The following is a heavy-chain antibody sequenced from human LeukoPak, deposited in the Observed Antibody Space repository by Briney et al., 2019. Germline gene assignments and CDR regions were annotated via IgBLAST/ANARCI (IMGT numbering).Heavy chain of an antibody. CDR1: GGSISSYY. Sequence: SETLSLTCTVSGGSISSYYWSWIRQPAGKGLEWIGRIYTSGSTNYNPSLKSRVTMSVDTSKNQFSLKLSSVTAADTAVYYCARDMGYDSSGYYSDDAFDIWGQGTMVTVSS. V-gene: IGHV4-4*07. D-gene: IGHD3-22*01. CDR2: IYTSGST. CDR3: ARDMGYDSSGYYSDDAFDI. J-gene: IGHJ3*02.